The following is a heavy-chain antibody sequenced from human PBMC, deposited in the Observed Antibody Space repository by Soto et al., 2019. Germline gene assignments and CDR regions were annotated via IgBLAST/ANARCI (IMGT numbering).Heavy chain of an antibody. CDR3: ASTPGIAEYFQH. Sequence: SETLSLTCAVSGGSISSGGYSWSWIRQPPGKGLEWIGYIYHSGSTYYNPSLKSRVTISVDTSKNQFSLKLSSVTAADTAVYYCASTPGIAEYFQHWGQGTLVTVSS. D-gene: IGHD3-10*01. V-gene: IGHV4-30-2*01. CDR1: GGSISSGGYS. J-gene: IGHJ1*01. CDR2: IYHSGST.